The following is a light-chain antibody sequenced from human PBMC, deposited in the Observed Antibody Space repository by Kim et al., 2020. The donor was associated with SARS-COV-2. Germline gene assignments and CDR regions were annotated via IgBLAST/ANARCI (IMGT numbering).Light chain of an antibody. CDR3: QQSYNTGS. V-gene: IGKV1-39*01. Sequence: DIQMTQSPSSLSASVGDRITITCRASQRISKYLNWYQQKPGKAPKLLIFAASTLQSGVPSRFSGSGSGTDYTLTISSLQPEDFATYYCQQSYNTGSFGGGTKVDIK. CDR2: AAS. CDR1: QRISKY. J-gene: IGKJ4*01.